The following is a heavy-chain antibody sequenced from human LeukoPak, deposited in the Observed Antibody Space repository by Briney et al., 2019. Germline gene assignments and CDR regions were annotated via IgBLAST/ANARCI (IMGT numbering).Heavy chain of an antibody. J-gene: IGHJ4*02. CDR2: IDDDGSTT. D-gene: IGHD5-24*01. CDR3: ARDRDGYNF. V-gene: IGHV3-74*01. Sequence: GGSLRLSCAASGFTFSSYIMHWVRQVPGKGLVWVSRIDDDGSTTTYAESVKGRFTISRDNAKNTLYLQMNSLRAEDAAVYYCARDRDGYNFWGQGTLVTVSS. CDR1: GFTFSSYI.